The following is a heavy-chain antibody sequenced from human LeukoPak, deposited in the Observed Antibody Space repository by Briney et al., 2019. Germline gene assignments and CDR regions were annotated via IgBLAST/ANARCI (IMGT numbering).Heavy chain of an antibody. CDR2: VHYSGST. D-gene: IGHD5-24*01. V-gene: IGHV4-59*01. CDR1: DGSITNYD. J-gene: IGHJ4*02. CDR3: ARVNGYNFRRFDY. Sequence: SEALSLTCTVSDGSITNYDWSWVRQPPGKGLEFIGHVHYSGSTNYNPSLKSRVTISVDTSKNQFSLKLSSVTAADTAVYYCARVNGYNFRRFDYWGQGTLVTVSS.